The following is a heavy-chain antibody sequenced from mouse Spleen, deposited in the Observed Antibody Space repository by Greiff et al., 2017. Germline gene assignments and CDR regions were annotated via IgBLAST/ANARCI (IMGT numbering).Heavy chain of an antibody. D-gene: IGHD1-1*01. J-gene: IGHJ2*01. CDR1: GFTFSSYA. Sequence: EVQRVESGGGLVKPGGSLKLSCAASGFTFSSYAMSWVRQTPEKRLEWVATISSGGSYTYYPDSVKGRFTISRDNAKNTLYLQMSSLRSEDTAMYYCARHSSYYFDYWGQGTTLTVSS. V-gene: IGHV5-9-3*01. CDR2: ISSGGSYT. CDR3: ARHSSYYFDY.